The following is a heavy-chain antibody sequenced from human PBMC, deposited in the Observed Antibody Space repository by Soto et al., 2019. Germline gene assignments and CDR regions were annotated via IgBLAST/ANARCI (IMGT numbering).Heavy chain of an antibody. Sequence: SETLSLTCIVSGGSVSSSNWWSWVRQPPGKGLEWIGEIYHSGSTTYNPSLKSRATISVDKSENQFSLRLKSVTAADTAVYYCPKLGSHYENSGYYLPLGPGTLVTVSS. D-gene: IGHD3-22*01. CDR2: IYHSGST. V-gene: IGHV4-4*02. CDR3: PKLGSHYENSGYYLP. CDR1: GGSVSSSNW. J-gene: IGHJ5*02.